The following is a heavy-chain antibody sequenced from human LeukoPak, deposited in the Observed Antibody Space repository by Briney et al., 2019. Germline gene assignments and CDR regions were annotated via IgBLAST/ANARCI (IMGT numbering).Heavy chain of an antibody. V-gene: IGHV1-18*01. Sequence: ASVKVSCKASGYTFTSYGISWVRQAPGQGLEWMGWISAYNGNTNYAQKLQGRVTMTTDTSTSTAYMELSRLRSDDTAVYYCARGTDYGDYGGTWFYYYYMDVWGEGTTVTVSS. CDR2: ISAYNGNT. J-gene: IGHJ6*03. CDR3: ARGTDYGDYGGTWFYYYYMDV. CDR1: GYTFTSYG. D-gene: IGHD4-17*01.